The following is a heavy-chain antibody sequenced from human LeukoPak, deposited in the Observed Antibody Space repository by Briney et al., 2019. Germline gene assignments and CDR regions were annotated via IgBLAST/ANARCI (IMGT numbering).Heavy chain of an antibody. V-gene: IGHV3-7*05. CDR2: IKQDGSEK. CDR1: GFTFSSYW. J-gene: IGHJ4*02. CDR3: ARALPTGYGSGSFRDY. Sequence: PGGSLRPSCAASGFTFSSYWMSWVRQAPGQGLEWVANIKQDGSEKYYVDSVKGRFTISRDNAKNSLYLQMNSLRAEDTAVYYCARALPTGYGSGSFRDYWGQGTLVTVSS. D-gene: IGHD3-10*01.